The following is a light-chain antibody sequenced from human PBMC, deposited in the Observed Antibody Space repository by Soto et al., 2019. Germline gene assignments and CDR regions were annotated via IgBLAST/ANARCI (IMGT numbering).Light chain of an antibody. Sequence: QSVLAQPASVSGSPGQSITISCTGTSSDVGAYDFVSWYQQHPDKAPKLMIYEVSNRPSGVSYRFSGSKSVNTATLTISGLQAEGEADYYCSSYTTSSTRVFGTGTKVTVL. CDR2: EVS. J-gene: IGLJ1*01. CDR3: SSYTTSSTRV. V-gene: IGLV2-14*03. CDR1: SSDVGAYDF.